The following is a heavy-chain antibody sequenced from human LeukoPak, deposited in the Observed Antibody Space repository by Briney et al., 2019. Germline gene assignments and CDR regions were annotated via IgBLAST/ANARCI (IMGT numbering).Heavy chain of an antibody. CDR3: ARDRYRGDYYDSSGHPPSYFDY. CDR2: IYTSGST. J-gene: IGHJ4*02. D-gene: IGHD3-22*01. Sequence: SETLSLTCTVSGGSISSYYWSWIRQPAGKGLEWIGRIYTSGSTNYNHSLRSRVTMSVDTSKNQFSLKLSSVTAADTAVYYCARDRYRGDYYDSSGHPPSYFDYWGQGTLVTVSS. V-gene: IGHV4-4*07. CDR1: GGSISSYY.